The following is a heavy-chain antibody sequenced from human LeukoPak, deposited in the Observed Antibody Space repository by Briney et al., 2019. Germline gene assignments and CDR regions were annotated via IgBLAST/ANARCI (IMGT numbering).Heavy chain of an antibody. CDR1: GXTFSSHW. Sequence: GGSLRLSCAVSGXTFSSHWMRWVRQAPGKGLVWVSHIKSDGTSTNYADSVKGRFTISRENAKNTLFLQMNSLRADDTAVYYCGRDGVPAAADYWGQGTLVTVSS. CDR2: IKSDGTST. CDR3: GRDGVPAAADY. J-gene: IGHJ4*02. V-gene: IGHV3-74*01. D-gene: IGHD2-2*01.